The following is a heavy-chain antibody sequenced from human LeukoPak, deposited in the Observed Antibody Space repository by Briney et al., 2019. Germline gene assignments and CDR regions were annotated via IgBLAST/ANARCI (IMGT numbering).Heavy chain of an antibody. CDR1: GFTFSSYS. CDR2: ISYDGSNK. V-gene: IGHV3-30*03. J-gene: IGHJ4*02. Sequence: GGSLRLSCAASGFTFSSYSMNWVRQAPGKGLEWVAVISYDGSNKYYADSVKGRFTISRDNSKNTLYLQMNSLRAEDTAVYYCARDFGVPRGTIDYWGQGTLVTVSS. CDR3: ARDFGVPRGTIDY. D-gene: IGHD3-16*01.